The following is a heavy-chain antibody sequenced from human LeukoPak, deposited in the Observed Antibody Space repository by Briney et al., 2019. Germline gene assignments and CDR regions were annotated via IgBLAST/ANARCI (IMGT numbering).Heavy chain of an antibody. V-gene: IGHV4-59*01. D-gene: IGHD6-19*01. CDR2: IYYSGST. Sequence: SETLSLTCTVSGGSISSYYWSWIRQPPGKGLEWIGYIYYSGSTNYNPSLKSRVTISVDTSKNQFSLKLSSVTAADTAVYYCARDRGYSSGWYRGAFDIWGQGTMVTVSS. J-gene: IGHJ3*02. CDR3: ARDRGYSSGWYRGAFDI. CDR1: GGSISSYY.